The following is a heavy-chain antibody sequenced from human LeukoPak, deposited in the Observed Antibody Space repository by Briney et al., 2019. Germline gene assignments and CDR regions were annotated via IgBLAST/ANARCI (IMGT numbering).Heavy chain of an antibody. J-gene: IGHJ4*02. CDR3: ARDRLGTATPSDY. Sequence: PGGSLRLSCAASGFTFSSYRMSWVRQAPGKGLEWVANIKQDGSEKYYVDSVKGRFTIFRDNAKNSLYLQMNSLRAEDTAVYYCARDRLGTATPSDYWGQGTLVTVSS. CDR1: GFTFSSYR. D-gene: IGHD5-18*01. V-gene: IGHV3-7*01. CDR2: IKQDGSEK.